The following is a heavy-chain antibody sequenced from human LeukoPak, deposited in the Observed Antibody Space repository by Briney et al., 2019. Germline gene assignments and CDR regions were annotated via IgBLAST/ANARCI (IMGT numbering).Heavy chain of an antibody. CDR2: ISWNSGSI. J-gene: IGHJ3*02. D-gene: IGHD3-22*01. V-gene: IGHV3-9*03. Sequence: GRSLRLSCASSGFTFDDYAMHWVRQAPGKGLEWVSGISWNSGSIGYADSVKGRFTISRDNAKNSLYLQMNSLRAEDMALYYCAKGGYYDSSGSSNDAFDIWGQGTMVTVSS. CDR1: GFTFDDYA. CDR3: AKGGYYDSSGSSNDAFDI.